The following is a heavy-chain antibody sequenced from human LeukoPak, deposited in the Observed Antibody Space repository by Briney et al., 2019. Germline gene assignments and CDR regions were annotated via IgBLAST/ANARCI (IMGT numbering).Heavy chain of an antibody. Sequence: SETLSLTCTVSGGSISSRSYSWGWIRQPPGKGLEWIESMYYTGNTDYNPSLKSRLTMSVDTSKNQFSLKLSSVTAADTAVYFCAKGYTNGVNQEVWLDPWGQGTLVTVSS. CDR3: AKGYTNGVNQEVWLDP. CDR1: GGSISSRSYS. V-gene: IGHV4-39*07. D-gene: IGHD2-8*01. CDR2: MYYTGNT. J-gene: IGHJ5*02.